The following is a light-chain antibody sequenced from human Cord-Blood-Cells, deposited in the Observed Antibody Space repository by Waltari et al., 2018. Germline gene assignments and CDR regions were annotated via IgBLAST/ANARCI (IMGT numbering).Light chain of an antibody. V-gene: IGKV1-33*01. CDR3: QQYDNLPT. CDR1: QDIRNY. Sequence: DIQLPQSPSSLSASVGDRVTITCQASQDIRNYLNWYQQKPGKAPKLLIYDASNLETGVPSRFSGSGSGTDFTFTISSLQPEDIATYYCQQYDNLPTFGGGTKVEIK. J-gene: IGKJ4*01. CDR2: DAS.